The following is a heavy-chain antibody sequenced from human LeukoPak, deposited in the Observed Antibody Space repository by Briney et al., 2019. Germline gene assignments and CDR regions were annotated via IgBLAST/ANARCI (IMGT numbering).Heavy chain of an antibody. CDR1: GGTFSSYA. CDR3: ASADFWSGPEDYYYYMDV. V-gene: IGHV1-69*05. CDR2: IIPIFGTA. D-gene: IGHD3-3*01. Sequence: GSSVKVSCKASGGTFSSYAISWVRQAPGQGLEWMGGIIPIFGTANYAQKFQGRVTITTDESTSTAYMELSSLRSEDTAVYYCASADFWSGPEDYYYYMDVWGKGTTVTVSS. J-gene: IGHJ6*03.